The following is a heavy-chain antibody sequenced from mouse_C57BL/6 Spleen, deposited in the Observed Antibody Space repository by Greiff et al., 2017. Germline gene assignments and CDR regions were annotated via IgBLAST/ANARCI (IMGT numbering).Heavy chain of an antibody. V-gene: IGHV1-80*01. Sequence: QVQLQQSGAELVKPGASVKISCKASGYAFSSYWMNWVKQRPGKGLEWIGQIYPGAGGTNYNGKFKGKATLTADKSSSTAYMQLSSLTSEDSAVYFCARELLYYYAMDYWGQGTSVTVSS. D-gene: IGHD2-12*01. CDR2: IYPGAGGT. CDR1: GYAFSSYW. J-gene: IGHJ4*01. CDR3: ARELLYYYAMDY.